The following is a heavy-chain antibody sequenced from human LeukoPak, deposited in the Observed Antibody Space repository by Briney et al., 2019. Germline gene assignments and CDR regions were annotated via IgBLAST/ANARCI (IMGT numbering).Heavy chain of an antibody. V-gene: IGHV4-34*01. CDR1: GGSFSGYY. D-gene: IGHD1-1*01. J-gene: IGHJ4*02. CDR2: INHSGST. CDR3: ARDPLGTRPGFDY. Sequence: SETLSLTCAVYGGSFSGYYWSWIRQPPGKGLEWIGEINHSGSTNYNPSLKSRVTISVDTSKNQFSLKLSFVTAADTAVYYCARDPLGTRPGFDYWGQGTLVTVSS.